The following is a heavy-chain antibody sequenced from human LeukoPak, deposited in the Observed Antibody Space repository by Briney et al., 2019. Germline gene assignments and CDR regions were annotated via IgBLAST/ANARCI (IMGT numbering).Heavy chain of an antibody. CDR3: ARIAAADALDDAFDI. CDR1: GYSISSCYY. Sequence: PSETLSLTCTVSGYSISSCYYWGWIRQPPGKGLEWIGSIYHSGSTYYNPSLKSRVTISVDTSKNQFSLKLSSVTAADTAVYYCARIAAADALDDAFDIWGQGTMVTVSS. CDR2: IYHSGST. J-gene: IGHJ3*02. D-gene: IGHD6-13*01. V-gene: IGHV4-38-2*02.